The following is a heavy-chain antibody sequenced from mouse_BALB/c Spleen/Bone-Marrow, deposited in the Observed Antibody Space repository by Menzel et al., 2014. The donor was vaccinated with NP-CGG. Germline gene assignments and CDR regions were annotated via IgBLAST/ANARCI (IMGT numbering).Heavy chain of an antibody. D-gene: IGHD1-1*01. CDR1: GFTFSSYG. V-gene: IGHV5-6*01. CDR3: ASTITTVVAEDAMDY. Sequence: EVKLMESGGDLVKPGGSLKLSCAASGFTFSSYGMSWVRQTPDKRLEWVATISSGGSYTYYPDSVKGRFTISRDNAKNTLYLQMSSLKPEDTAMYYCASTITTVVAEDAMDYWGQGTSVTVSS. J-gene: IGHJ4*01. CDR2: ISSGGSYT.